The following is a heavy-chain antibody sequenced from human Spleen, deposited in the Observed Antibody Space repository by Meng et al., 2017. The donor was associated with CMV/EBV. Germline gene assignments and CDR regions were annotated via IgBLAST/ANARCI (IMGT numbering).Heavy chain of an antibody. V-gene: IGHV2-5*01. CDR2: IYWNDDI. D-gene: IGHD4-23*01. CDR1: FSLSSGGVG. J-gene: IGHJ5*02. Sequence: FSLSSGGVGVGWSRQPPGKALEWLALIYWNDDIHYNPSLKSRLTITKDTSKNQVVLTMTNLDPVDTATYYCAHRDSYGGDSLYNWFDPWGQGTLVTVSS. CDR3: AHRDSYGGDSLYNWFDP.